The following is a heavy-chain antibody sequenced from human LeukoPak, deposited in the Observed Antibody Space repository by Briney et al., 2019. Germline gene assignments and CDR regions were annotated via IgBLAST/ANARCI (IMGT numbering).Heavy chain of an antibody. CDR3: ARDSYPGLYDY. Sequence: ASVKVSCKASGYTFTSYYMHWVRQAPGQALEWMGIINPSGGSTSYAQKFQGRVTMTRDTSTSTVYMELSSLRSEDTAVYYCARDSYPGLYDYWGQGTLVTVSS. V-gene: IGHV1-46*01. CDR2: INPSGGST. CDR1: GYTFTSYY. J-gene: IGHJ4*02. D-gene: IGHD3-16*02.